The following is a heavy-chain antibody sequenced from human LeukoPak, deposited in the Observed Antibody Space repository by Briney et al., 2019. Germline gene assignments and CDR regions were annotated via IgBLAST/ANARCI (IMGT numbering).Heavy chain of an antibody. D-gene: IGHD4-17*01. CDR3: ARDLVTVTKGFDI. V-gene: IGHV4-59*11. CDR1: GDSFSSHY. CDR2: ISYIGTT. J-gene: IGHJ3*02. Sequence: SETLSLTCAVSGDSFSSHYWTWIRQPPGRGLGWSGYISYIGTTTYNPSLKSRVTISIDTSKNQFSLKLSYVTTADTAVYYCARDLVTVTKGFDIWGLGTMVSVSS.